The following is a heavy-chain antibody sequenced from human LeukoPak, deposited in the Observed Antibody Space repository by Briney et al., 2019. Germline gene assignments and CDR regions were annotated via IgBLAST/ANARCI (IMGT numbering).Heavy chain of an antibody. CDR2: VSYSGKT. V-gene: IGHV4-59*13. D-gene: IGHD3-10*01. CDR3: ARYHSRSHEGWIDP. CDR1: GGSISNYL. Sequence: ETLSLTCTVSGGSISNYLWSWIRQPPGKGLEWIGYVSYSGKTDYTPSLKSRVTISLDAFNNHFSLTLSSVTAADTAVYYCARYHSRSHEGWIDPWGQGALVTVSS. J-gene: IGHJ5*02.